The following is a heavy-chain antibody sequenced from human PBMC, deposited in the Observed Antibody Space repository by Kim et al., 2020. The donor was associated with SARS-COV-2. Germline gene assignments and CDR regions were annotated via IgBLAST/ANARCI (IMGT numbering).Heavy chain of an antibody. Sequence: GGSLRLSCAASGFTFNNYWMSWVRQAPGKGLEWVANIKQDGSEKYYVDSVKGRFTISRDNAKNSLYLQMDSLRAEDTAVYYCASNPRDYYYDSSAYHSYFDYWGQGTLVTVSS. CDR2: IKQDGSEK. CDR3: ASNPRDYYYDSSAYHSYFDY. D-gene: IGHD3-22*01. J-gene: IGHJ4*02. V-gene: IGHV3-7*03. CDR1: GFTFNNYW.